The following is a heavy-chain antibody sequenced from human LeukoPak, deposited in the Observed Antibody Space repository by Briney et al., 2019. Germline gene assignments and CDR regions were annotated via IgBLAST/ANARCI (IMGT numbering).Heavy chain of an antibody. CDR1: GYSISSNHW. CDR2: IFYAGST. CDR3: ARIGPILGAAWVDY. V-gene: IGHV4-28*01. J-gene: IGHJ4*02. Sequence: SDTLSLTCAVSGYSISSNHWWGWIRQPPGKGLEWIGYIFYAGSTYYNPSLKSRVTTSVDTSKNQFSLRLSSVTAVDTAVYYCARIGPILGAAWVDYWGQGTLVSVSS. D-gene: IGHD3-3*02.